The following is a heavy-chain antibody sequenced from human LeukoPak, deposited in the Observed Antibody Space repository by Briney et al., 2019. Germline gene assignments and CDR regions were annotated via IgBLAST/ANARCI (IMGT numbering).Heavy chain of an antibody. Sequence: PGGSLRLSCAASGFTFSSYAMSWVRQAPGKGLEWVSAISGSGGSTYYADSVKGRFTISRDNSKNTLYPQMNSLRAEDTAVYYCAKDQGALPAAIPYYYYYYGMDVWGQGTTVTVSS. CDR1: GFTFSSYA. J-gene: IGHJ6*02. V-gene: IGHV3-23*01. CDR2: ISGSGGST. CDR3: AKDQGALPAAIPYYYYYYGMDV. D-gene: IGHD2-2*02.